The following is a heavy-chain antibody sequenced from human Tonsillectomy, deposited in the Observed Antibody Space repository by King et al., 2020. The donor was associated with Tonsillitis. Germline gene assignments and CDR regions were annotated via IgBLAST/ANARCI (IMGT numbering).Heavy chain of an antibody. CDR3: ARVSWVTQINWYFDF. CDR2: ISYDGTNK. CDR1: GFTFSTYA. D-gene: IGHD4-23*01. V-gene: IGHV3-30-3*01. Sequence: VQLVESGGGVVQIGTSLSLSCAASGFTFSTYAMHWVRQAPGKGLEWVAVISYDGTNKYYAESVKGRFTISRDNSKKTVDLQINNLRAEDTAIYYCARVSWVTQINWYFDFWGRGTLVTVSS. J-gene: IGHJ2*01.